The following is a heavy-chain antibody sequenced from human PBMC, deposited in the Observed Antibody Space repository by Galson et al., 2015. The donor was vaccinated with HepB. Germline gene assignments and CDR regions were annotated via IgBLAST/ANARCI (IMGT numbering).Heavy chain of an antibody. Sequence: SVKVSCKASGGTFSSYAISWVRQAPGQGLEWMGRIIPILGIANYAQKFQGRVTITADKSTSTAYMELSSLRSEDTAVYYCARDRVAYDILTYYFDYWGQGTLVTVSS. V-gene: IGHV1-69*04. CDR3: ARDRVAYDILTYYFDY. J-gene: IGHJ4*02. D-gene: IGHD3-9*01. CDR2: IIPILGIA. CDR1: GGTFSSYA.